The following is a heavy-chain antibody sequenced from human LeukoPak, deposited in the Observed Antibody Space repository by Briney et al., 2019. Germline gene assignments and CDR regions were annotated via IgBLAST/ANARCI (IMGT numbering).Heavy chain of an antibody. J-gene: IGHJ4*02. CDR1: GFTFSDYY. Sequence: GGSLRLSCAASGFTFSDYYMSWIRQAPGKGLEWVSYISSSGGTIYYADSVKGRFTISRDNAKNSLYLQMNSLRAEDTAVYYCARVLHAYLQSSPLNYWGQGTLVTVSS. CDR3: ARVLHAYLQSSPLNY. D-gene: IGHD2/OR15-2a*01. V-gene: IGHV3-11*04. CDR2: ISSSGGTI.